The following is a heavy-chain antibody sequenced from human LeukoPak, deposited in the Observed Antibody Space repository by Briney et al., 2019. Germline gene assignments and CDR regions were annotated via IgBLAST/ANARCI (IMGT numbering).Heavy chain of an antibody. CDR2: IIPILGIA. J-gene: IGHJ4*02. V-gene: IGHV1-69*04. CDR3: ARESVAYDILTGPHFDY. D-gene: IGHD3-9*01. Sequence: GASVKVSCKASGGTFSSYAISWVRQAPGQGLEWMGRIIPILGIANYAQKFQGRVTITADKSRSTAYMELSSLRSEDTAVYYCARESVAYDILTGPHFDYWGQGTLVTVSS. CDR1: GGTFSSYA.